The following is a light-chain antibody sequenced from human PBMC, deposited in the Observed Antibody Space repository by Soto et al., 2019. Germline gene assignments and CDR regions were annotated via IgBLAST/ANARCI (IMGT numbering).Light chain of an antibody. J-gene: IGLJ1*01. CDR2: DVS. CDR3: SSYTTSNTRQIV. CDR1: SSDVGGYND. V-gene: IGLV2-14*03. Sequence: SVLTQPASVSGSPGQSITISCTGTSSDVGGYNDVSWYQHHPGKAPKLIIYDVSNRPSGVSIRFSGSKSDNTASLTISGLQPEDEADYHCSSYTTSNTRQIVFGTGTKVTVL.